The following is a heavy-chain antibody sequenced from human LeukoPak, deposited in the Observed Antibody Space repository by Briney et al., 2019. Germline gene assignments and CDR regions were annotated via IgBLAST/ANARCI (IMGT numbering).Heavy chain of an antibody. J-gene: IGHJ4*02. CDR2: ISYDGSNK. Sequence: PGRSLRLSCAASGFTFSSYGMHWVRQAPGKGLEWVAVISYDGSNKYYADSVKGRFTISRDNSKNTLYLQMNSLRAEDTAVYYCAKDHDIVVVPAFDYWGQGTLDTVSS. D-gene: IGHD2-2*01. CDR3: AKDHDIVVVPAFDY. CDR1: GFTFSSYG. V-gene: IGHV3-30*18.